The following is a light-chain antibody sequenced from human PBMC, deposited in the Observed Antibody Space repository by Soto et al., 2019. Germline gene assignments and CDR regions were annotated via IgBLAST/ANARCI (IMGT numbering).Light chain of an antibody. CDR1: SSNIGRGYD. CDR2: GDS. Sequence: QSVLTQPPSVSGAPGQRVTISCTGSSSNIGRGYDVHWYQQLPGSAPRLLLSGDSNRPSGVPDRFSGSRSGTSASLAITGLQAEDEADYYCQTFDSSLTISWVFVGGTKLTV. J-gene: IGLJ3*02. CDR3: QTFDSSLTISWV. V-gene: IGLV1-40*01.